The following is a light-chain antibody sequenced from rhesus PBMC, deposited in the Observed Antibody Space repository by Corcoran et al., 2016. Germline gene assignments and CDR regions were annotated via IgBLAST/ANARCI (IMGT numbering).Light chain of an antibody. J-gene: IGKJ3*01. CDR3: QQYNSAPIT. V-gene: IGKV1-37*01. CDR2: YAS. Sequence: DIQMTQSPSSLSASVGDTVTITCRASQGISSYLAWYQQKPGKTPKSLIYYASNLESGVPSRFSGSGSGTEITLTISSLQPEDFASYYCQQYNSAPITFGPGTKLDIK. CDR1: QGISSY.